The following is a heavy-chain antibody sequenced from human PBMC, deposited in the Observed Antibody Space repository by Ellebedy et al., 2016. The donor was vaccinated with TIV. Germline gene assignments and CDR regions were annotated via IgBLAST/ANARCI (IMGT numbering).Heavy chain of an antibody. Sequence: GESLKISCKGSGYTFTDYWVGWVRQMPGTGLECMGIIFPADSHTIYNPSFQGQVTISADKSISTAYLQWSSLKASDTAMYYCARHSPRSSGYYPTDYWGQGTLVTVSS. CDR2: IFPADSHT. J-gene: IGHJ4*02. CDR3: ARHSPRSSGYYPTDY. V-gene: IGHV5-51*01. CDR1: GYTFTDYW. D-gene: IGHD3-22*01.